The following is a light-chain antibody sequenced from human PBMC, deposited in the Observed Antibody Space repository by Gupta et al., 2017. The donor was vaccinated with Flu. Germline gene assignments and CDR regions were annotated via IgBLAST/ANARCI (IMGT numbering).Light chain of an antibody. V-gene: IGKV3-20*01. CDR1: QSISSN. CDR3: QQYGTSPRT. CDR2: GAS. J-gene: IGKJ4*01. Sequence: GERATLSCRVSQSISSNLAWYQQKPGQAPRLLIHGASTRATGIPDRFSGSGSGTDFTLTISRLEPEDFAVYYCQQYGTSPRTFGGGTKVELK.